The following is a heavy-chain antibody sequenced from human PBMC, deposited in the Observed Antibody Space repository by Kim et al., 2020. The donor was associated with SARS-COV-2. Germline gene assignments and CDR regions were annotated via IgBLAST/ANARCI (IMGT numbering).Heavy chain of an antibody. CDR3: ATSRGFNYYGRDV. J-gene: IGHJ6*02. Sequence: GGSLRLSCAASGFTVSSNYMTWVRQAPGKGLDWVSIIYGGGSTYYADSVKGRFTISSDNSKNTLYLQMNSRRVDDTAVYYCATSRGFNYYGRDVWGQGTTVTVSS. CDR1: GFTVSSNY. CDR2: IYGGGST. V-gene: IGHV3-53*01. D-gene: IGHD3-10*01.